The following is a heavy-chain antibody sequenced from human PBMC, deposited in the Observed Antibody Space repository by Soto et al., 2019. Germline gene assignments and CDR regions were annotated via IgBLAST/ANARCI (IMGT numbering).Heavy chain of an antibody. CDR3: ARGLYYYDSSGYYYY. J-gene: IGHJ4*02. CDR1: GGTFSSYA. Sequence: ASVKVSCKASGGTFSSYAISWVRQAPGQGLEWMGGIIPIFGTANYAQKFQGRVTITADESTRTAYMELSSLRSEDTAVYYCARGLYYYDSSGYYYYWGQGTLVTVSS. CDR2: IIPIFGTA. D-gene: IGHD3-22*01. V-gene: IGHV1-69*13.